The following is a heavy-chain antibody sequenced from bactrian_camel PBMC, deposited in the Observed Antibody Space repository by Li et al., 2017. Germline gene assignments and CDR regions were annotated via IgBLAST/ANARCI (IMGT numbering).Heavy chain of an antibody. J-gene: IGHJ6*01. CDR1: GFTFSSYD. V-gene: IGHV3S40*01. D-gene: IGHD1*01. CDR2: STSGGDRL. CDR3: VADSSSWGGIVWLEPTFGY. Sequence: VQLVESGGALVQPGGSLRLSCATSGFTFSSYDMSWVRQPPGKGLEWVSASTSGGDRLYYADSVKGRFTISRDNAKNTLYLQMNSLKTEDTAVNYCVADSSSWGGIVWLEPTFGYWGQGTQVTVS.